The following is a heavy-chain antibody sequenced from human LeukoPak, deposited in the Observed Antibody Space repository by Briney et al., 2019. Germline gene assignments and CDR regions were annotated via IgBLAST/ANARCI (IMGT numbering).Heavy chain of an antibody. CDR2: IYHSGST. D-gene: IGHD3-3*01. Sequence: SGTLSLTCAVSGGSISSNNWWWSWVRQPPGKGLEWIGEIYHSGSTNYNPSLKSRVTISVDKSKNQFSLKLSSVTAADTAVYYCARDNFDFWSGYYKAEASTPIRAWFDPWGQGTLVTVSS. J-gene: IGHJ5*02. CDR1: GGSISSNNW. V-gene: IGHV4-4*02. CDR3: ARDNFDFWSGYYKAEASTPIRAWFDP.